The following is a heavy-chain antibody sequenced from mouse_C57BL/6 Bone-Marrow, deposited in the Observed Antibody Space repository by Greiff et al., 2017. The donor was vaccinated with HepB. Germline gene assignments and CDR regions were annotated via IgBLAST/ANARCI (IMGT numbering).Heavy chain of an antibody. D-gene: IGHD1-1*01. CDR2: IHPNSGST. J-gene: IGHJ3*01. CDR1: GYTFTSYW. Sequence: VQLQQPGAELVKPGASVKLSCKASGYTFTSYWMHWVKQRPGQGLEWIGMIHPNSGSTNYNEKFKSQATLTVDKSSSTAYMQLSSLTSEDTAVYYCASAYYGRPRFDYWGQGTLLTVSA. CDR3: ASAYYGRPRFDY. V-gene: IGHV1-64*01.